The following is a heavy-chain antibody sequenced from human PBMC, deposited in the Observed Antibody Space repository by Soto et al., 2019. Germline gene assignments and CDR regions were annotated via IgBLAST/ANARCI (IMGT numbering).Heavy chain of an antibody. CDR1: GGSISSSNW. Sequence: QVQLKESGPGLVKPSGTLSLTCAVSGGSISSSNWWSWDRQPPGKGLEWLGEIYHSGSTNYNPSLKSRVTISVDKSKNQFSRKLSSLTAADTAVYYCASRPYYYDRSGYSSYWFDHWGQGTLVTVSS. CDR2: IYHSGST. J-gene: IGHJ5*02. V-gene: IGHV4-4*02. D-gene: IGHD3-22*01. CDR3: ASRPYYYDRSGYSSYWFDH.